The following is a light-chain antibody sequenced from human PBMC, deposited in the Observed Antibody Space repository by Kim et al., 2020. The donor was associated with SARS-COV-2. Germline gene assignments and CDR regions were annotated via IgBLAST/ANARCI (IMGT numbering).Light chain of an antibody. CDR3: SSYTSSSTWV. CDR2: DVS. J-gene: IGLJ3*02. Sequence: GQSIAISCTGTSSDVGGYNYVSWYQQRPGKAPKLMIYDVSKRPSGVSNRVSGSKSGNTASLTISGLQTEDEADYYCSSYTSSSTWVFGGGTQLTVL. V-gene: IGLV2-14*04. CDR1: SSDVGGYNY.